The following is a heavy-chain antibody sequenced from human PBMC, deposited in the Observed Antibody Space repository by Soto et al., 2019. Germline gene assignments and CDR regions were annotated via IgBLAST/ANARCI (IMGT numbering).Heavy chain of an antibody. Sequence: SETLSLTCAVYGGSFSGYYWSWIRQPPGKGLEWIGEINHSGSTNYNPSLKSRVTISVDTSKNQFSLKLSSVTAADTAVYYCVRYGSGTFYNVYSFDFWSQGSLVTVSS. CDR3: VRYGSGTFYNVYSFDF. CDR2: INHSGST. D-gene: IGHD3-10*01. CDR1: GGSFSGYY. J-gene: IGHJ4*02. V-gene: IGHV4-34*01.